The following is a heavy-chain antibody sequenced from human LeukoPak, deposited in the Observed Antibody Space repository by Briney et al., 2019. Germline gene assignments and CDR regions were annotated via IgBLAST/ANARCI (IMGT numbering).Heavy chain of an antibody. CDR2: ISSSSSYI. J-gene: IGHJ4*02. CDR3: ARRLPTNTRYFDY. Sequence: GGSLRLSCAASGFTFSSYSMNWVRQAPGKGLEWVSSISSSSSYIYYADSVKGRFTISRDNAKNSLYLQMNSLRAEDTAVYYCARRLPTNTRYFDYWGREPWSPSPQ. V-gene: IGHV3-21*01. D-gene: IGHD5-12*01. CDR1: GFTFSSYS.